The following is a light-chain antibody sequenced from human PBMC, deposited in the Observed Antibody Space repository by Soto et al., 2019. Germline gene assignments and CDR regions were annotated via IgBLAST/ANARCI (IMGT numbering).Light chain of an antibody. CDR3: SSYADSNNYV. CDR1: SSDVAGYDF. CDR2: EVN. J-gene: IGLJ1*01. V-gene: IGLV2-8*01. Sequence: QSVLTQPPSASGSPGQSVTISCTGSSSDVAGYDFVSWYQLHPGKAPKLMIYEVNKRPSGVPDRFSGSKSGNTASLTVSGLQADDEADYYCSSYADSNNYVFGTGTKVTVL.